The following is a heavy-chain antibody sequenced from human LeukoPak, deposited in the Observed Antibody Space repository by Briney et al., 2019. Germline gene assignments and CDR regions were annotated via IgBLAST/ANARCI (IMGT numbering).Heavy chain of an antibody. CDR2: SSGSGGTI. CDR3: AKAGYRGGQWFFDY. J-gene: IGHJ4*02. CDR1: GFTFSSYS. V-gene: IGHV3-23*01. D-gene: IGHD3-22*01. Sequence: GSLRLSCAASGFTFSSYSMNWVRQAPGKGLEWVSTSSGSGGTIFYEDSVKGRFTISRDHSKNTVYLQMNSLRAEDTAVYYCAKAGYRGGQWFFDYWGQGALVTVSS.